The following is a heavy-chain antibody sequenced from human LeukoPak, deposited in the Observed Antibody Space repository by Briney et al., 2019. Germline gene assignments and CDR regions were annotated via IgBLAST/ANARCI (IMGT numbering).Heavy chain of an antibody. CDR3: ARGYGSGSYYYYFDY. CDR1: GFTFSSYW. J-gene: IGHJ4*02. Sequence: GGSLRLSCAASGFTFSSYWMNWARQAPGKGLEWVAVISYDGSNKYYADSVKGRFTISRDNSKNTLYLQMNSLRAEDTAVYYCARGYGSGSYYYYFDYWGQGTLVTVSS. D-gene: IGHD3-10*01. V-gene: IGHV3-30-3*01. CDR2: ISYDGSNK.